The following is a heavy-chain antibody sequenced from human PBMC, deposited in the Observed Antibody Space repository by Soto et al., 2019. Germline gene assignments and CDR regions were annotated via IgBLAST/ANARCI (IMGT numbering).Heavy chain of an antibody. CDR2: ISANNGNT. J-gene: IGHJ4*02. D-gene: IGHD3-10*01. CDR1: GYTFTSYN. CDR3: ARDRLGSYLFDF. Sequence: EASVNVSCKTSGYTFTSYNINWVRQAPGQGLEWMGWISANNGNTNYAQKLQGRVTMTTDTSTSTAYMELRSLRSDDTAVYYCARDRLGSYLFDFWGKGTLVTVSS. V-gene: IGHV1-18*04.